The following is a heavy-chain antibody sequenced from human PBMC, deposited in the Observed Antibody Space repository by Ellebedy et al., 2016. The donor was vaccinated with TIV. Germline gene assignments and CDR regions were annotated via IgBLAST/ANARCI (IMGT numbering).Heavy chain of an antibody. V-gene: IGHV3-48*02. CDR3: VRVSRSGNYPG. J-gene: IGHJ4*02. CDR1: GFTFSSYD. D-gene: IGHD1-26*01. CDR2: IGFGSDTI. Sequence: GGSLRLXXVASGFTFSSYDMNWVRQPPGKGLEWISYIGFGSDTIYYADSVKGRFTVSRDNAKSSLYLQMNSLRDEDTAVYYCVRVSRSGNYPGWGQGTLVTVSS.